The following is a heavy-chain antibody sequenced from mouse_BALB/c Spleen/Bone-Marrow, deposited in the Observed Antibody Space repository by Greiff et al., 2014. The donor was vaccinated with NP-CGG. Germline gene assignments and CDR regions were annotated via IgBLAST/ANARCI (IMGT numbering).Heavy chain of an antibody. Sequence: VQLKQSGPELVKPGASVKISCKASGYSFTGYFMNWVMQSHGKGLEWIGRINPYNGDTFYNQKFKGKATLTVDKSSSTAHMELRSLASEDSAVYYCASSFITTAYYFDYWGQGTTLTVSS. D-gene: IGHD1-2*01. V-gene: IGHV1-20*02. CDR3: ASSFITTAYYFDY. J-gene: IGHJ2*01. CDR1: GYSFTGYF. CDR2: INPYNGDT.